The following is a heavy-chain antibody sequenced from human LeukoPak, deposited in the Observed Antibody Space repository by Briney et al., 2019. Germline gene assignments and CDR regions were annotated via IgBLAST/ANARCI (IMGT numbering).Heavy chain of an antibody. CDR2: ISYDGSNK. CDR1: GFTFSRHD. J-gene: IGHJ3*02. CDR3: AKGVSSSWSNDAVDI. Sequence: PGRSLRLSCVASGFTFSRHDMNWVHQAPGKGLEWVAVISYDGSNKYYADSVKGRFTISRDNSKNTLYLQMNSLRTEDTAVYYCAKGVSSSWSNDAVDIWGQGTMVTVSS. D-gene: IGHD6-13*01. V-gene: IGHV3-30*18.